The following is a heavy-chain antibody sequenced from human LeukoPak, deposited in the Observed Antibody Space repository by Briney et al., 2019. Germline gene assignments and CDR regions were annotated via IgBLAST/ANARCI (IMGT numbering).Heavy chain of an antibody. CDR2: IYSSGGT. CDR3: ARHNYYDSSGYYSSFDY. D-gene: IGHD3-22*01. J-gene: IGHJ4*02. V-gene: IGHV4-39*01. Sequence: SENLSLTCTVSGGSISCASCYWGWIRQPPGKGLEWIGSIYSSGGTFYNLSLKSRVTISVDTSKNQFSLTLTSVTAADTAMYYCARHNYYDSSGYYSSFDYWGQGTLVTVSS. CDR1: GGSISCASCY.